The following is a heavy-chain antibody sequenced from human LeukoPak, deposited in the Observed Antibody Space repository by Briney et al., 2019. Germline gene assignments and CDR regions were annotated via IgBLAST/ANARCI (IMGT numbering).Heavy chain of an antibody. CDR3: ARESTGALDY. J-gene: IGHJ4*02. CDR1: GFTFSSYA. Sequence: PGGSLRLSCAASGFTFSSYAMSWVRQAPGKGLEWVSVISGSGDGTYYADSVKGRFTFSRDNSKNTLCLQMNSLRADDTAVYYCARESTGALDYWGQGTLVTVSS. D-gene: IGHD4/OR15-4a*01. V-gene: IGHV3-23*01. CDR2: ISGSGDGT.